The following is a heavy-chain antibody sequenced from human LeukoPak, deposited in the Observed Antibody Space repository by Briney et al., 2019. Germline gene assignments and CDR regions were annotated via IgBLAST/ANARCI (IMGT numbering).Heavy chain of an antibody. Sequence: PSETLFLTCTVSGGSISPHYWSWLRQPPGKGLEYIGYLYFSGSPNYNPSLKSRVTISVDTSKNQISLKLTSVSAADTAVYYCARGYGDYASWVDYWGQGTLVTVSS. D-gene: IGHD5-12*01. V-gene: IGHV4-59*08. CDR3: ARGYGDYASWVDY. CDR1: GGSISPHY. J-gene: IGHJ4*02. CDR2: LYFSGSP.